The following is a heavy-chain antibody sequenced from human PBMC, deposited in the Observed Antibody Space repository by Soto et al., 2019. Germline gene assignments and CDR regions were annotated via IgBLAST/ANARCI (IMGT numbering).Heavy chain of an antibody. V-gene: IGHV1-69*04. D-gene: IGHD3-3*01. CDR2: IIPILGIA. CDR1: GGTFSSYT. Sequence: ASVKVSCKASGGTFSSYTISWVRQAPGQGLEWMGRIIPILGIANYAQKFQGRVTITADKSTSTAYMELSSLRSEDTAVYYCARDFVHRGAFDIWGQGTMVTVSS. CDR3: ARDFVHRGAFDI. J-gene: IGHJ3*02.